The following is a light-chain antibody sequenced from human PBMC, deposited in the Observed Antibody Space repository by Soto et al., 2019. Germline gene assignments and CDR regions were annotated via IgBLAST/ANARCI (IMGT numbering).Light chain of an antibody. CDR2: AAY. V-gene: IGKV1-12*01. J-gene: IGKJ1*01. CDR3: ELANSFPCT. CDR1: QGISSW. Sequence: IRMTQSTSSFSASTGDRVTITCRASQGISSWLAWYQQKPGKAPKLLIYAAYSLQSGVPSRFSGSGSGTDFTLTIRSLQPEECATYYCELANSFPCTVGQGTKVDI.